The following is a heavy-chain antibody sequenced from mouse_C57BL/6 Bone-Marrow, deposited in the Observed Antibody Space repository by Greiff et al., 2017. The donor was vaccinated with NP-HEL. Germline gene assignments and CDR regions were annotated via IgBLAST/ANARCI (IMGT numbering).Heavy chain of an antibody. Sequence: EVKLVESGGGLVKPGGSLKLSCAASGFTFSSYAMSWVRQTPEKRLEWVATISDGGSYTYYPDNVKGRFTISRDNAKNNLYLQMSHLKSEDTAMYYCARESDVWGTGTTVTVSS. CDR2: ISDGGSYT. V-gene: IGHV5-4*01. CDR3: ARESDV. J-gene: IGHJ1*03. CDR1: GFTFSSYA.